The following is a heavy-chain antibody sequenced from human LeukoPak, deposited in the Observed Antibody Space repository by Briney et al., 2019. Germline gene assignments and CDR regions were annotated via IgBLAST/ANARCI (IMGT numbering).Heavy chain of an antibody. CDR2: IYYSGST. V-gene: IGHV4-39*07. CDR3: ARTLMGEDAFDI. D-gene: IGHD1-26*01. CDR1: GGSISSSSYY. J-gene: IGHJ3*02. Sequence: SETLSLTCTVSGGSISSSSYYWGWIRQPPGKGLEWIGSIYYSGSTYYNPSLKSRVTISVDTSKNQFSLKLSSVTAADTAVYYCARTLMGEDAFDIWGQGTMFTVSS.